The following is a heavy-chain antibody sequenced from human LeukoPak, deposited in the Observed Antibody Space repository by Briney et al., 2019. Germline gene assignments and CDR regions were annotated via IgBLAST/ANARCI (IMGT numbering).Heavy chain of an antibody. J-gene: IGHJ5*02. CDR1: GASLSNYY. CDR2: ISDTGKT. D-gene: IGHD2/OR15-2a*01. V-gene: IGHV4-59*01. CDR3: ATGYYEPFAT. Sequence: SETLSLTCKVSGASLSNYYWDWLRQPPGKGLEWIGYISDTGKTDSNPSLKSRVTISLDKSKNHFSLRPRSVTTADSAIYYCATGYYEPFATWGPGILVTVSS.